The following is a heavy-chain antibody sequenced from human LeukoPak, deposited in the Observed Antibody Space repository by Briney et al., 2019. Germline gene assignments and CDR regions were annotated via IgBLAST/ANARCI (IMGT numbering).Heavy chain of an antibody. J-gene: IGHJ3*02. V-gene: IGHV3-20*01. CDR3: ARSHRRTGGFALEYDAFDI. D-gene: IGHD1-1*01. CDR2: INWNGGST. CDR1: GFTFDDYG. Sequence: GGSLRLSCAASGFTFDDYGMSWVRQAPGKGLEWVSGINWNGGSTGYADSVKGRFTISRDNAKNSLYLQMNSLRAEDTALYHCARSHRRTGGFALEYDAFDIWGQGTMVTVSS.